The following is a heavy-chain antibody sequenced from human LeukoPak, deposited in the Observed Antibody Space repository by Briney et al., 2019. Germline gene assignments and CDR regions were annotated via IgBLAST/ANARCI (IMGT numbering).Heavy chain of an antibody. CDR1: GGSINSGGYY. Sequence: PSETLSLTCTVSGGSINSGGYYWSWIRQPAGKGLEWIGRTYSTGSTSYKPSLESRVTISVDTSKNQFSLKLTSVTAADTAIYYCTRGCSGGSCYSGYGMDVWGQGTTVTVSS. CDR3: TRGCSGGSCYSGYGMDV. D-gene: IGHD2-15*01. J-gene: IGHJ6*02. V-gene: IGHV4-61*02. CDR2: TYSTGST.